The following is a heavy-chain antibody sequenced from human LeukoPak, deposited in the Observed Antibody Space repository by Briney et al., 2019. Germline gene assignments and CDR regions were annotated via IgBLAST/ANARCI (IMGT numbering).Heavy chain of an antibody. D-gene: IGHD5-12*01. V-gene: IGHV3-15*01. CDR3: ARDNRFHSGYDRALDY. J-gene: IGHJ4*02. CDR2: IKRKTDGGTT. Sequence: GGSLRLSCAASGFTFSNAWMSWVRQAPRRGGGWVGRIKRKTDGGTTDYAAPGEGRFTISRDDSKHTLYLKMNSLTAEDTAVYYCARDNRFHSGYDRALDYWGQGTLVTVSS. CDR1: GFTFSNAW.